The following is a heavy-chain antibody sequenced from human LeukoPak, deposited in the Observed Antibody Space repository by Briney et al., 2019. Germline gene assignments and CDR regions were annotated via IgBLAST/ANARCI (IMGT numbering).Heavy chain of an antibody. Sequence: PSETLSLTCTVSGGSISSGSYYWGWIRQPAGKGLEWIVRIYNSRSTNYNPSLKSRVTISIDTSKNQFSLKLSSVTAADTAVYYCARGSSTSLDAFDIWGQGTMVTVSS. CDR3: ARGSSTSLDAFDI. CDR2: IYNSRST. D-gene: IGHD2-2*01. J-gene: IGHJ3*02. CDR1: GGSISSGSYY. V-gene: IGHV4-61*02.